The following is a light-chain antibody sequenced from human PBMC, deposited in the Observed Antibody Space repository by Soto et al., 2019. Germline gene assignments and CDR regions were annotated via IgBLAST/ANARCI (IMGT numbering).Light chain of an antibody. J-gene: IGLJ2*01. CDR3: ETWDSNTRV. CDR2: LEGSGSY. Sequence: QPVLTQSSSASASLRSSVKLTCTLSSGHSSYIIAWHQQQPGKAPRYLMKLEGSGSYNKGSGVPDRFSGSSSGADRYLTISNLQSEDEADYYCETWDSNTRVFGGGTQLPVL. V-gene: IGLV4-60*03. CDR1: SGHSSYI.